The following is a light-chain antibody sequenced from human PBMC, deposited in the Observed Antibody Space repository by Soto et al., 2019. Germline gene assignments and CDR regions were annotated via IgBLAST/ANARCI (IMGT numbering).Light chain of an antibody. CDR3: QQFGTSPLVT. J-gene: IGKJ3*01. CDR2: GVS. CDR1: QSVSTRY. V-gene: IGKV3-20*01. Sequence: EIVLTQSPGTLSLSPGERATLSCRASQSVSTRYLAWYQQKPGQAPRLLIHGVSSRATGIPDRFSGNGSGTDFILTISRLEPEDFAVYYCQQFGTSPLVTFGPGTKVDIK.